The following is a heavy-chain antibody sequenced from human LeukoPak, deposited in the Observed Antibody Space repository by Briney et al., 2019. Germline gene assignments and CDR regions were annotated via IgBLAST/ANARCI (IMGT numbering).Heavy chain of an antibody. D-gene: IGHD2-2*01. CDR3: ARHGKYSSSWYYFDY. CDR2: IYYSGST. Sequence: SETLSLTCTVSGGSISNYYWSWIRQPPGKGLEWIEYIYYSGSTNYNPSLKSRVTISVDTSKNQFSLKLNSVTAADTAVYYCARHGKYSSSWYYFDYWGQGTLVTVSS. V-gene: IGHV4-59*08. J-gene: IGHJ4*02. CDR1: GGSISNYY.